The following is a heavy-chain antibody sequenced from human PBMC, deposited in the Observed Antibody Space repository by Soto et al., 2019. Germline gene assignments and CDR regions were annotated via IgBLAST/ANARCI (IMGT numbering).Heavy chain of an antibody. V-gene: IGHV4-31*03. J-gene: IGHJ5*02. D-gene: IGHD3-10*01. CDR3: AEGVRGVPNWFDP. CDR1: GGSISNSANH. Sequence: QVQLQESGPGLVRPSQTLSLSCTVSGGSISNSANHWSWIRQHPGEGLGWIGYIYYSGGTYYSPSLKGRVTMSIDASKNQFSLKLSSVTAADTAVYYCAEGVRGVPNWFDPWGEGTLVTGSS. CDR2: IYYSGGT.